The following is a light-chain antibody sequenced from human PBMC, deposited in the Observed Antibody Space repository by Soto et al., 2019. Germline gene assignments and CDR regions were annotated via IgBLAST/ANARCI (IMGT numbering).Light chain of an antibody. CDR1: QSVSSSF. V-gene: IGKV3-20*01. Sequence: EIVLTQSPGTLSLSPGERATLSCRASQSVSSSFLAWYQQKPGQAPRLLIHAASTGATGIPARFRGSGSGTDLTITISSLEPEDSEVYVCHQYADSPQTFGQGTKVDIK. J-gene: IGKJ2*01. CDR2: AAS. CDR3: HQYADSPQT.